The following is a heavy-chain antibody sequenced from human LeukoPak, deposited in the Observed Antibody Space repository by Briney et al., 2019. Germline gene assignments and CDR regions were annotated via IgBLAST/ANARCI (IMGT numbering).Heavy chain of an antibody. D-gene: IGHD3-16*01. V-gene: IGHV4-61*02. Sequence: SETLSLTCTVSGGSISSGSYYWSWIRQPAGKGLEWIGRIYTSGSTNYNPSLKSRVTISVDTSKNQFSLKLSSVTAADTAVYYCARGPGAYVWFDPWGQETLVTVSS. CDR1: GGSISSGSYY. CDR2: IYTSGST. J-gene: IGHJ5*02. CDR3: ARGPGAYVWFDP.